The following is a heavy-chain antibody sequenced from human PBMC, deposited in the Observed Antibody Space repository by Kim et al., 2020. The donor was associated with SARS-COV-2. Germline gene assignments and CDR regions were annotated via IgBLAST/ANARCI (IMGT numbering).Heavy chain of an antibody. CDR1: GYTFTSYG. CDR3: ARGDPVVTPYYYYGMDV. V-gene: IGHV1-18*01. CDR2: ISAYNGNT. D-gene: IGHD2-15*01. J-gene: IGHJ6*02. Sequence: ASVKVSCKASGYTFTSYGISWVRQAPGQGLEWMGWISAYNGNTNYAQKLQGRVTMTTDTSTSTAYMELRSLRSDDTAVYYCARGDPVVTPYYYYGMDVWGQGTTVTVSS.